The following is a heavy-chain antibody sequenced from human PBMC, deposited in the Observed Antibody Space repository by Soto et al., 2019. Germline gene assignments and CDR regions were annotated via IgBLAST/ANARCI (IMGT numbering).Heavy chain of an antibody. CDR1: GFTFSSYW. J-gene: IGHJ2*01. D-gene: IGHD3-22*01. CDR2: IKQDGSEK. Sequence: GGSLRLSCAASGFTFSSYWMSWVRQAPGKGLEWVANIKQDGSEKYYVDSVKGRFTISRDNAKNSLYLQMNSLRAEDTAVYYCARLLWGDSSGYQGWYFDLWGRGTLVTVSS. CDR3: ARLLWGDSSGYQGWYFDL. V-gene: IGHV3-7*01.